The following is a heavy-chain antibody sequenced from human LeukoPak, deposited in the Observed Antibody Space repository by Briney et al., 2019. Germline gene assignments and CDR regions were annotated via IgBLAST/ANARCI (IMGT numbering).Heavy chain of an antibody. V-gene: IGHV4-39*01. D-gene: IGHD6-13*01. CDR2: IYYSGST. CDR1: GGSISSSSYY. Sequence: NPSETLSLTCTVSGGSISSSSYYWGWIRQPPGQGLEWIGSIYYSGSTYYNPSLKSRVTISVDTSKNQFSLKLSSVTAADTAVYYCARGVSGSSHWFDPWGQGTLVTVSS. CDR3: ARGVSGSSHWFDP. J-gene: IGHJ5*02.